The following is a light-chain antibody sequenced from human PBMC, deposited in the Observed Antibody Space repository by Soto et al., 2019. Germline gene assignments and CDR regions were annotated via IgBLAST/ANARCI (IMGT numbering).Light chain of an antibody. CDR3: QQYYSTPIT. V-gene: IGKV4-1*01. CDR1: QGVLYSSNNKNY. Sequence: DLVLTQSPDSLAVSLGERATINCKSSQGVLYSSNNKNYLAWYQQKPGQPPKLLIYWASTRESRVPDRFSGSGSGTDFTLTISSLQAEDVAVYYCQQYYSTPITFGQGTRLEIK. CDR2: WAS. J-gene: IGKJ5*01.